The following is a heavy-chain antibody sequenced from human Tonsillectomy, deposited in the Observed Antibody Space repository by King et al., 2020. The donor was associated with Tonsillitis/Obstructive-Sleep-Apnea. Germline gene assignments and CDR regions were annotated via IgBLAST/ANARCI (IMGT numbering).Heavy chain of an antibody. J-gene: IGHJ4*02. V-gene: IGHV1-69*10. CDR2: IIPILGIA. Sequence: QLVQSGAEVKKPGSSVKVSCKASGGTFSSYAISWVRQAPGQGLEWMGGIIPILGIANYAQKFQGRVTITADKSTSTAYMELSSLRSEDTAVYYCASTYCGGDCYKPDLDYWGQGTLVTVSS. CDR3: ASTYCGGDCYKPDLDY. D-gene: IGHD2-21*02. CDR1: GGTFSSYA.